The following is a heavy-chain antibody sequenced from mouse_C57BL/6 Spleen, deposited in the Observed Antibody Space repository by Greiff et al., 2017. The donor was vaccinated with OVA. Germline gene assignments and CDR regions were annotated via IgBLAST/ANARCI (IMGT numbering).Heavy chain of an antibody. CDR2: IYPRSGNT. V-gene: IGHV1-81*01. J-gene: IGHJ2*01. CDR3: ARWHYGSSLYYFDY. D-gene: IGHD1-1*01. CDR1: GYTFTSYG. Sequence: VQRVESGAELARPGASVKLSCKASGYTFTSYGISWVKQRTGQGLEWIGEIYPRSGNTYYNEKFKGKATLTADKSSSTAYMELRSLTSEDSAVYFCARWHYGSSLYYFDYWGQGTTLTVSS.